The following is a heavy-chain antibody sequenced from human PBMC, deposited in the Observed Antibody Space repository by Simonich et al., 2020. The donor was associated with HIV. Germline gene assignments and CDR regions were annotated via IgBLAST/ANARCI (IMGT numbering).Heavy chain of an antibody. CDR2: ITPNSGGT. J-gene: IGHJ3*02. V-gene: IGHV1-2*06. D-gene: IGHD2-15*01. Sequence: QVQLVQSGAEVKKPGASVKVSCKASGYTFTGYYMHWVRKAPGQGLEGMGRITPNSGGTNYAQKLQGRVTMTRDTSISTAYMELSRLRSDDTAIYYCARAYCSGGRCYDAFDIWGQGTMVTVSS. CDR3: ARAYCSGGRCYDAFDI. CDR1: GYTFTGYY.